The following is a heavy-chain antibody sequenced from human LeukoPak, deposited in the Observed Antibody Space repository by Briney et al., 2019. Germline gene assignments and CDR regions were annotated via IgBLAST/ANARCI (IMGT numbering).Heavy chain of an antibody. D-gene: IGHD1-26*01. CDR1: GYSFTTYW. CDR3: ATSSSLSGSADY. CDR2: IWPGDSDT. Sequence: GESLKISCKGSGYSFTTYWIAWVRQMPGEGLEWMGIIWPGDSDTRYSPAFQGQVIISADKSINTAYLQWGSLRASDTAMYYCATSSSLSGSADYWGQGSLVTVSS. V-gene: IGHV5-51*01. J-gene: IGHJ4*02.